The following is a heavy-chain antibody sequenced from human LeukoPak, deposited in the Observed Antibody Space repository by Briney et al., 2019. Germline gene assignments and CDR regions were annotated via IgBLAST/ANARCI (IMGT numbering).Heavy chain of an antibody. Sequence: SETLSLTCTVSGVSISSYYWGWTRQPPAKGLEWIGCIYYSGSTNYNPSLNSRVTISVDTSKSQFSLNLSSVTPSDTDVYYCARARYNWFDPWGQGTLVTVSS. CDR3: ARARYNWFDP. CDR2: IYYSGST. V-gene: IGHV4-59*01. J-gene: IGHJ5*02. CDR1: GVSISSYY.